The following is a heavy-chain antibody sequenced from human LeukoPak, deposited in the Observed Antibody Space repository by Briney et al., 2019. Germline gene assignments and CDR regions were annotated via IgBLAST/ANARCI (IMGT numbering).Heavy chain of an antibody. J-gene: IGHJ4*02. Sequence: PGGSLRLSCAASGFTFSSYWMHWVCQAPGKGLVWVSRINSDGSSTSYADSVKGRFTISRDNAKNTLYLQMNSLRAEDTAVYYCARTTMFSDILSLWGQGTLVTVSS. CDR1: GFTFSSYW. CDR2: INSDGSST. CDR3: ARTTMFSDILSL. V-gene: IGHV3-74*01. D-gene: IGHD3-9*01.